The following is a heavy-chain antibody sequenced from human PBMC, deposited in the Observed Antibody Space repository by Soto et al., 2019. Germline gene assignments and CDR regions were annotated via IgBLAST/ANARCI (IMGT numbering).Heavy chain of an antibody. Sequence: QVQLQQWGAGLLKPSETLSLTCAVYGGSFSGYYWSWIRQPPGKGLEWIGEINHSGSTNYNPSLKSRVTRAVDTSKNQFSLKLSSVTAADTAVYYCARGGTGSSSLYYYYYMDVWGKGTTVTVSS. CDR3: ARGGTGSSSLYYYYYMDV. CDR2: INHSGST. D-gene: IGHD6-6*01. CDR1: GGSFSGYY. J-gene: IGHJ6*03. V-gene: IGHV4-34*01.